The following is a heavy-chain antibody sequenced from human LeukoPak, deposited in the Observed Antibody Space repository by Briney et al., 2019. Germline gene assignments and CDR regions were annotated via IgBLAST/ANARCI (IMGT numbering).Heavy chain of an antibody. CDR1: GGSISSGGYY. J-gene: IGHJ4*02. Sequence: PSETLFLTCTVSGGSISSGGYYWSWIRQHPGKGLEWIGYNSGSTYYNPSLKSRATISVDTSKNQFSLKLSSVTAADTAVYYCARARTYDFWSGYHYYFDYWGQGTLVTVSS. V-gene: IGHV4-31*03. CDR2: NSGST. CDR3: ARARTYDFWSGYHYYFDY. D-gene: IGHD3-3*01.